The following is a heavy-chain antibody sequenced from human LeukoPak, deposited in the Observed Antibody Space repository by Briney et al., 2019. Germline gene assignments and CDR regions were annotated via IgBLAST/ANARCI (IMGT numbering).Heavy chain of an antibody. D-gene: IGHD6-19*01. CDR3: ARDLAVAGTRTFDY. CDR1: GFTVSSNY. CDR2: IYSGGST. J-gene: IGHJ4*02. V-gene: IGHV3-66*01. Sequence: GGSLRPSCAASGFTVSSNYMSWVRQAPGKGLEWVSVIYSGGSTYYADSVKGRFTISRDNSKNTLHLQMNSLRPEDTAVYYCARDLAVAGTRTFDYWGQGTLVTVSS.